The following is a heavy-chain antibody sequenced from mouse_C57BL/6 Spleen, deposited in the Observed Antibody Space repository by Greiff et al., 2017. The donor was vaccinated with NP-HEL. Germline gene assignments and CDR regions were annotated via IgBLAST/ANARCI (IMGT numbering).Heavy chain of an antibody. CDR1: GFSLTSYG. CDR3: ARTKITTVVAPAY. Sequence: QVQLQQSGPGLVQPSQSLSITCTVSGFSLTSYGVHWVRQSPGKGLEWLGVIWSGGSTDYNAAFISRLSISKDNSKSQVFFKMNSLQADDTAIYYCARTKITTVVAPAYWGQGTLVTVSA. D-gene: IGHD1-1*01. V-gene: IGHV2-2*01. J-gene: IGHJ3*01. CDR2: IWSGGST.